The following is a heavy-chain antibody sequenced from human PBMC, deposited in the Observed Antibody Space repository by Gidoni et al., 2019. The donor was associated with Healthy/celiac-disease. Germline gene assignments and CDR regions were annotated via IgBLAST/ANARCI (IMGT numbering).Heavy chain of an antibody. D-gene: IGHD6-19*01. CDR3: AREMGSQWLVNDAFDI. CDR1: GGSVRSVSYY. V-gene: IGHV4-61*01. Sequence: VQLQESGPGLVKPSATLSLTCTVSGGSVRSVSYYWSGIRQPPGKGLEWIGYIYYSGSTNYNPSLKSRVTISVDTSKNQFSLKLSSVTAADTAVYYCAREMGSQWLVNDAFDIWGQGTMVTVSS. J-gene: IGHJ3*02. CDR2: IYYSGST.